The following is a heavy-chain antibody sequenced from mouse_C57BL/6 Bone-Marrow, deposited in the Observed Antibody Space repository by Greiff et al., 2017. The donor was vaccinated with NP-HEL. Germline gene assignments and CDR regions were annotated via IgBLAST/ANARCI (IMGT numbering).Heavy chain of an antibody. Sequence: EVQRVESGGDLVKPGGSLKLSCAASGFTFSSYGMSWVRQTPDKRLEWVATISSGGSYTYYPDSVKGRFTLPRDNAKNTLYLQMSSLKSEDTAMYYCARMVTTGRNAMDYWGQGTSVTVSS. J-gene: IGHJ4*01. CDR1: GFTFSSYG. CDR3: ARMVTTGRNAMDY. V-gene: IGHV5-6*01. D-gene: IGHD2-2*01. CDR2: ISSGGSYT.